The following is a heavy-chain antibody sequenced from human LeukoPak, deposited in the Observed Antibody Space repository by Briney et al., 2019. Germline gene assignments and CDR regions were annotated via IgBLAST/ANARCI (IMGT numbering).Heavy chain of an antibody. CDR3: AKLISYDILTGYSNWFDP. V-gene: IGHV3-30*02. Sequence: GGSLRLSCAASGFTFSSYGMHWVRQAPGKGLEWVAFIRYDGSNKYYADSVKGRFTISRDNSKNTLYLQMSSLRAEDTAVYYCAKLISYDILTGYSNWFDPWGQGTLVTVSS. J-gene: IGHJ5*02. D-gene: IGHD3-9*01. CDR2: IRYDGSNK. CDR1: GFTFSSYG.